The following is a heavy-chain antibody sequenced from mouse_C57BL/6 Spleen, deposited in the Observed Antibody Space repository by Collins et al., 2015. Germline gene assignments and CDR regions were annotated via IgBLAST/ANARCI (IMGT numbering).Heavy chain of an antibody. CDR1: GYSITSGYY. Sequence: DVQLQESGPGLVKPSQSLSLTCSVTGYSITSGYYWNWIRQFPGNKLEWMGYISYDGSNNYNPSLKNRISITRDTSKNQFFLKLNSVTTEDTATYYCARDALYYDYEFAYWGQGTLVTVSA. D-gene: IGHD2-4*01. CDR3: ARDALYYDYEFAY. V-gene: IGHV3-6*01. CDR2: ISYDGSN. J-gene: IGHJ3*01.